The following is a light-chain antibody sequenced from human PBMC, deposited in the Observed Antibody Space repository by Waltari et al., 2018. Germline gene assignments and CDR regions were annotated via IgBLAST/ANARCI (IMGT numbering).Light chain of an antibody. CDR1: QSVSRS. CDR3: QHYVRLPVS. J-gene: IGKJ1*01. V-gene: IGKV3-20*01. Sequence: EIVLTQSPGTLSLSPGERATLSCRASQSVSRSFAWYQQKPGQAPMLLIYGASSRATGVPDRFSGSGSGTDFSLTISRLEPEDVAVYYCQHYVRLPVSFGQGTKVEIK. CDR2: GAS.